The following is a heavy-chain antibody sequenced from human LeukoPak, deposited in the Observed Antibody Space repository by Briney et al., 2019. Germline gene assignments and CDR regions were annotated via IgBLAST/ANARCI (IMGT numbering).Heavy chain of an antibody. D-gene: IGHD3-10*01. V-gene: IGHV1-2*02. Sequence: ASVKVSCKASGYTFTGYYMQWVRQAPGQGLEWMGWINPNSGGTNYAQKFQGRVTMTRDTSISTAYMELSRLRSDDTAVYYCARWFVDYYYYGMDVWGQGTTVTVSS. CDR1: GYTFTGYY. CDR2: INPNSGGT. CDR3: ARWFVDYYYYGMDV. J-gene: IGHJ6*02.